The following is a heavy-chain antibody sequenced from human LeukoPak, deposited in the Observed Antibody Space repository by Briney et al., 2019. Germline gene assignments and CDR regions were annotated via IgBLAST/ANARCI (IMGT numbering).Heavy chain of an antibody. J-gene: IGHJ4*02. D-gene: IGHD3-16*02. CDR3: ARLGELSSDDY. CDR1: GYNFTSYD. Sequence: GASVKVSCKASGYNFTSYDINWVRQATGQGPEWMGWMNPNSGNTGYAQKFRGGVSITRNTSISTAYMELSSLVSEDTAVYYCARLGELSSDDYWGQGTLVTVSS. V-gene: IGHV1-8*03. CDR2: MNPNSGNT.